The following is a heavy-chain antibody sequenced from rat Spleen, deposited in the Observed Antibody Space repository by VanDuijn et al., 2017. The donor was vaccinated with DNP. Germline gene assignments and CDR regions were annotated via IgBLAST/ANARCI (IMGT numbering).Heavy chain of an antibody. CDR2: IWNNGGT. D-gene: IGHD1-2*01. CDR1: GFSLTSNS. J-gene: IGHJ3*01. V-gene: IGHV2-41*01. Sequence: QERLKESGPGLVQPSQTLSLTCTVAGFSLTSNSVHWVRQPPGKGLEWMGVIWNNGGTRYNSVLKSRLSISKDTSTSQVFLKMNSLQTEDTATYYCARSPETSYIYLPWAYWGQGTLVTVSS. CDR3: ARSPETSYIYLPWAY.